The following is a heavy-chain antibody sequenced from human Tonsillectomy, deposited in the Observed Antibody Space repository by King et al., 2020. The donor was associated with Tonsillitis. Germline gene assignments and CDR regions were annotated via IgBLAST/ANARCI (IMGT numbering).Heavy chain of an antibody. V-gene: IGHV4-59*01. CDR3: ASSGFYYIVQYFQH. J-gene: IGHJ1*01. CDR1: GGSISRYY. CDR2: IYSSGTT. D-gene: IGHD3-22*01. Sequence: QLQESGPGLVKPSETLSLTCTVSGGSISRYYWSWIRQPPGKGLEWIGYIYSSGTTNYNPSLKSRVTISVDTSKNQFSLKLSSVTAADTAVYYCASSGFYYIVQYFQHWGQGTLVTVSS.